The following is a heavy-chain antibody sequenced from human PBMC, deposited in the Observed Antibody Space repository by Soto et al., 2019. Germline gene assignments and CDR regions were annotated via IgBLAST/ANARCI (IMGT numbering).Heavy chain of an antibody. D-gene: IGHD1-7*01. CDR3: AKDRRAGGNYGFYSDF. Sequence: EVQLLESGGGLVQPGGSLRLSCAASGFTFSSYGMTWVRQAPGTGLEWVSFSSATGAGTYYADSVKGRFTISRDNSNNTLYLQMTSLRADDTAVYYCAKDRRAGGNYGFYSDFWGQGALVIVSS. CDR1: GFTFSSYG. V-gene: IGHV3-23*01. CDR2: SSATGAGT. J-gene: IGHJ4*02.